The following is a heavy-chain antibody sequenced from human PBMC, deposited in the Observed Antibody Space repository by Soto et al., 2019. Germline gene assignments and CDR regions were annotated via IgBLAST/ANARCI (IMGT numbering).Heavy chain of an antibody. CDR2: ISYDGSNK. CDR3: ARVGAWIQLWYIDY. J-gene: IGHJ4*02. Sequence: QVQLVESGGGVVQPGRSLRLSCAASGFTFSSYAMHWVRQAPGKGLEWVAVISYDGSNKYYADSVKGRFTISRDNSKNTLYLQMNSLRAEDRAVYYCARVGAWIQLWYIDYWGQGPLVTVSS. D-gene: IGHD5-18*01. CDR1: GFTFSSYA. V-gene: IGHV3-30-3*01.